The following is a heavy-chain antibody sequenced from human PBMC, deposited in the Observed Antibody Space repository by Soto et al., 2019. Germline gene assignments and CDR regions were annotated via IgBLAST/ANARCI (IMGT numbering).Heavy chain of an antibody. CDR2: ISYDGSNK. Sequence: PGGSLRLSCAASGFTFSNYGMHWVCQAPGKGLEWVAVISYDGSNKYYADSVKGRFTISRDNSKNTLYLQMNSLRAEDTAVYYCARDQLYYNDISGRPLNAFDVWGQGTMVTVSS. CDR1: GFTFSNYG. V-gene: IGHV3-33*08. D-gene: IGHD3-22*01. CDR3: ARDQLYYNDISGRPLNAFDV. J-gene: IGHJ3*01.